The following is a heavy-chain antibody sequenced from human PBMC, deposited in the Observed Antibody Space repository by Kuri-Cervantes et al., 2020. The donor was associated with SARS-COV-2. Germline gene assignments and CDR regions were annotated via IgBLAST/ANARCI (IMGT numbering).Heavy chain of an antibody. D-gene: IGHD6-6*01. Sequence: ASVKVSCKASGYTFTSYGISWVRQAPGQGLEWMGWISAYNGNTNYAQKLQSRVTMTTDTSTSTAYMELRSLRSDDTAVYYCARGSSSSSNYYYYGMDVWGQGTTVTDSS. CDR2: ISAYNGNT. CDR3: ARGSSSSSNYYYYGMDV. CDR1: GYTFTSYG. V-gene: IGHV1-18*04. J-gene: IGHJ6*02.